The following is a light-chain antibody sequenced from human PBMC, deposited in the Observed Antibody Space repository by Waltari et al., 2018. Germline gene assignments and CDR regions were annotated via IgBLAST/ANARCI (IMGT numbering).Light chain of an antibody. CDR1: QTVRTTY. V-gene: IGKV3-20*01. CDR3: QQYDISPLT. Sequence: EIVLTQSPGTLSLSPGERATLSCRARQTVRTTYLAWYQQKPGQAPTLVIHDTSSRATGIPDRFSGSGSGTDFSLTISSLEPEDFAVYYCQQYDISPLTFGGGTKVETK. J-gene: IGKJ4*01. CDR2: DTS.